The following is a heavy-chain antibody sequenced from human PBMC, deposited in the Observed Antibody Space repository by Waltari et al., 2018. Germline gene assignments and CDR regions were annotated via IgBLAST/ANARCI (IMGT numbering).Heavy chain of an antibody. Sequence: QVQLVQSGAEVKKPGASVKVSCKASGYTFTGYYIHWVRQAPGQGLEWMGRINPSSGGTDYAQKFQGRVTMTRDTTISTVYIELSRLRSDDTAVYYCAREDTGIKRWGQGTLVTVSS. J-gene: IGHJ4*02. V-gene: IGHV1-2*06. CDR3: AREDTGIKR. D-gene: IGHD7-27*01. CDR1: GYTFTGYY. CDR2: INPSSGGT.